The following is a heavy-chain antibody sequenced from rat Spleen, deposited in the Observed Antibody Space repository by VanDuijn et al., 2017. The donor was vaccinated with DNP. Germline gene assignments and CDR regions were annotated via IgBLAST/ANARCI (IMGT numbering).Heavy chain of an antibody. CDR1: GFTFSDCN. J-gene: IGHJ2*01. Sequence: EVHLVESGGGLVQPGRSLKISCAASGFTFSDCNMAWVRQAPTKGLEWVASITNSGGSTSYRDSVKGRFTISRDNAKSTLYLQMDSLRSEDTATYYCKLGGGYWGPGVMVTVSS. D-gene: IGHD5-1*01. CDR3: KLGGGY. V-gene: IGHV5-20*01. CDR2: ITNSGGST.